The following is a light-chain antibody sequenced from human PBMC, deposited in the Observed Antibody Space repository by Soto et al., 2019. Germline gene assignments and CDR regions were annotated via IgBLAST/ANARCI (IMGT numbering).Light chain of an antibody. CDR2: EVN. CDR3: CSYAGTVAYV. V-gene: IGLV2-23*02. Sequence: QCLLTRPSSGSGAAGRSITLSFPGTGSDVGAYNLVSWYQQHPGKAPKLIICEVNTRPSGISNRFSGSKSGDTASLTISWLQAEDEDDYFCCSYAGTVAYVFGTGTKVTVL. CDR1: GSDVGAYNL. J-gene: IGLJ1*01.